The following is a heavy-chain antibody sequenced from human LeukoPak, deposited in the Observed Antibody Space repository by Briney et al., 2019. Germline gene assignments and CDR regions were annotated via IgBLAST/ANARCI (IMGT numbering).Heavy chain of an antibody. D-gene: IGHD2-2*01. Sequence: ASVKVSCKASGYSFSDYYIRWVRQAPGQGLEWMGYIRPMNGDSKNAQIFEGRVTMTRDTSINTAYMELNGLRSDDTALYYCARDYPHQRFDYWGQGTLVTVSS. CDR2: IRPMNGDS. CDR3: ARDYPHQRFDY. V-gene: IGHV1-2*02. CDR1: GYSFSDYY. J-gene: IGHJ4*02.